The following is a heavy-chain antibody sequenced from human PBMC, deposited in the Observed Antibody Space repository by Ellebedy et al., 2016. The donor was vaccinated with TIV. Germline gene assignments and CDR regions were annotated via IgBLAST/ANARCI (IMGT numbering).Heavy chain of an antibody. V-gene: IGHV4-30-2*01. CDR2: IHHSGST. CDR3: ARDNSGWYGGAYYYYYYGMDV. CDR1: GGSINSGGYS. D-gene: IGHD6-19*01. Sequence: SETLSLTCAVSGGSINSGGYSWSWIRQPPGKGLEWIGHIHHSGSTHYNPSLKSRVTISVDTSKNQFSLKLTSVTAADTAVYYCARDNSGWYGGAYYYYYYGMDVWGQGTTVTVSS. J-gene: IGHJ6*02.